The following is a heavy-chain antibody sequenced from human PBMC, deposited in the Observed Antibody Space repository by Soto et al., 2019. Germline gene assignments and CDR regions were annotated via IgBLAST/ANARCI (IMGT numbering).Heavy chain of an antibody. CDR2: IYYSGST. V-gene: IGHV4-31*03. J-gene: IGHJ4*02. D-gene: IGHD5-18*01. CDR3: ARAPGYSYGPRPHYFDY. Sequence: SETLSLTCTVSGGSISSGGYYWSWIRQHPGKGLEWIGDIYYSGSTYYNPSLKSRVTIAVDTSKNQFSLKLSSVTAADTAVYYCARAPGYSYGPRPHYFDYWGQGTLVTVSS. CDR1: GGSISSGGYY.